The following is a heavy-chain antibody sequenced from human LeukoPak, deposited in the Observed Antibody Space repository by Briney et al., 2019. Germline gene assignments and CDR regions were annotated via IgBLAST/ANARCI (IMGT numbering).Heavy chain of an antibody. Sequence: SETLSLTCTVSGYSISSGYYWGWIRQPPGKGLEWIGSIYHSGNTYYNPSLKSRVTISVDTSKNQFSLKLSSVTAADTAVYYCARGYSGSPIDYWGQGTLVTVSS. D-gene: IGHD1-26*01. CDR3: ARGYSGSPIDY. CDR1: GYSISSGYY. J-gene: IGHJ4*02. V-gene: IGHV4-38-2*02. CDR2: IYHSGNT.